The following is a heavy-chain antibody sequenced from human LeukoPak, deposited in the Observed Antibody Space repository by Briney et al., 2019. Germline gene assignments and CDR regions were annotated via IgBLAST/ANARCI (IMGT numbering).Heavy chain of an antibody. Sequence: GGSLRLSCAAPGFTFSSYSTNWVRQAPGKGLEWVSSISSSSSYIYYADSVKGRFTISRDNAKNSLYLQMNSLRAEDTAVYYCARDRYYDSNAFDIWGQGTMVTVSS. V-gene: IGHV3-21*01. J-gene: IGHJ3*02. CDR3: ARDRYYDSNAFDI. CDR1: GFTFSSYS. CDR2: ISSSSSYI. D-gene: IGHD3-22*01.